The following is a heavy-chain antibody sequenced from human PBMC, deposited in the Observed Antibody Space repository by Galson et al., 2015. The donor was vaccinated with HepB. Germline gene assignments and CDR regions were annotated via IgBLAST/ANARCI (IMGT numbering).Heavy chain of an antibody. V-gene: IGHV3-23*01. CDR1: GFSFSSYA. D-gene: IGHD3-22*01. Sequence: SLRLSCAASGFSFSSYAMDWVRQAPGKGLEWVSAISGSGDTTYYAGSVKGRFTASRDNSKNTLYLQMNSLRAEDTAVYYCAKGYYDFSGYYAPFNYWGQGTLVTVSS. CDR3: AKGYYDFSGYYAPFNY. J-gene: IGHJ4*02. CDR2: ISGSGDTT.